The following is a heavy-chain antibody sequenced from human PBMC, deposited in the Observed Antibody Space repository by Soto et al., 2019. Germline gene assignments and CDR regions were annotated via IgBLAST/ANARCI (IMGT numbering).Heavy chain of an antibody. CDR3: ARAGLGMYCSGGSCYVMDV. Sequence: SETLSLTCTVSGGSISGYYWSWIRQPAGKGLEWIGRIYTSGSTNYNPSLKSRVTMSVDTSKNQFSLKLSSVTAADTAVYYCARAGLGMYCSGGSCYVMDVWGQGTTVTVSS. D-gene: IGHD2-15*01. V-gene: IGHV4-4*07. CDR1: GGSISGYY. CDR2: IYTSGST. J-gene: IGHJ6*02.